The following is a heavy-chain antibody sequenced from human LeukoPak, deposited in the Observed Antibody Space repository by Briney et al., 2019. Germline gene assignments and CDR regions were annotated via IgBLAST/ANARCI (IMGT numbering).Heavy chain of an antibody. CDR1: GFTFSSYG. Sequence: PGRSLRLSCAASGFTFSSYGMHWVRQAPGKGLEWVAVISFDATNKYYADSVKGRFTISRDNAKNSLYLQMNSLRDEDTAVYYCARDLISILGYSTFDYWGQGTLVTVSS. CDR2: ISFDATNK. V-gene: IGHV3-30*03. D-gene: IGHD2-15*01. CDR3: ARDLISILGYSTFDY. J-gene: IGHJ4*02.